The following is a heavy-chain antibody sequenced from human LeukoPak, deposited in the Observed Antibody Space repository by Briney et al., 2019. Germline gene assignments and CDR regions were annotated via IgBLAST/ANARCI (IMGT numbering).Heavy chain of an antibody. J-gene: IGHJ4*02. CDR3: AKCAYYYDSSGYCPFDY. V-gene: IGHV1-69*13. CDR1: GGTFSSYA. Sequence: GASVKVSCKASGGTFSSYAISWVRQAPGQGLEWMGGIIPIFGTANYAQKFQGRVTITADESTSTAYMELSSLRSEDTAVYYCAKCAYYYDSSGYCPFDYWGQGTLVTVSS. D-gene: IGHD3-22*01. CDR2: IIPIFGTA.